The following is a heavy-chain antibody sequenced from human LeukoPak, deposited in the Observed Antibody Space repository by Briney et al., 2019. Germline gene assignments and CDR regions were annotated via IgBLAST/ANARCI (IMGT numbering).Heavy chain of an antibody. CDR3: ARGAYIAVAGTHSFDY. D-gene: IGHD6-19*01. J-gene: IGHJ4*02. CDR1: GFTFSSYS. Sequence: PGGSLRLSCAASGFTFSSYSMNWVRQAPGKGLEWVSSISSSSSYIYYADSVKGRFTISRDNAKNSLYLQMNSLRAEDTAVYYCARGAYIAVAGTHSFDYWGQGTLVTVSS. V-gene: IGHV3-21*01. CDR2: ISSSSSYI.